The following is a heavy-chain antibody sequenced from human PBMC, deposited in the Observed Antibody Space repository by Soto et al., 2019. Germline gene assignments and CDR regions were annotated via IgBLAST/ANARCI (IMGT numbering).Heavy chain of an antibody. CDR1: GFTFSSYN. D-gene: IGHD4-17*01. J-gene: IGHJ4*02. CDR3: ARDLGYGDPTWPYFDY. CDR2: ISSSSSTI. Sequence: EVQLVESGGGLVQPGGSLRLSCAASGFTFSSYNMNWVRQAPGKGLEWVSYISSSSSTIYYADSVKGRFTISRDNAKNSLYLQMNSLRDEDTAVYYCARDLGYGDPTWPYFDYWGQGTPVTVSS. V-gene: IGHV3-48*02.